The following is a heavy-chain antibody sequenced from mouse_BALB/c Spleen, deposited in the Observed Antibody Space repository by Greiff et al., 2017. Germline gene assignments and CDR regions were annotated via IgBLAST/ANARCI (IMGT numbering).Heavy chain of an antibody. CDR2: ISSGGSYT. J-gene: IGHJ3*01. CDR3: ASSTMITTAWFAY. V-gene: IGHV5-9-4*01. CDR1: GFTFSSYA. D-gene: IGHD2-4*01. Sequence: EVKLMESGGGLVKPGGSLKLSCAASGFTFSSYAMSWVRQSPEKRLEWVAEISSGGSYTYYPDTVTGRFTISRDNAKNTLYLEMSSLRSEDTAMYYWASSTMITTAWFAYWGQGTLVTVSA.